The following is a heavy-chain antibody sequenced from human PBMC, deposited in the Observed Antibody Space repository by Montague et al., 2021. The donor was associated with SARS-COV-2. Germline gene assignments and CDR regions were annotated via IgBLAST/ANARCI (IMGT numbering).Heavy chain of an antibody. V-gene: IGHV4-39*01. CDR3: AGQRASSPFDH. CDR2: IYYTEST. Sequence: SETLSLTCTVSGGSISTSTYYWGWIRQPPGKGLEWIGSIYYTESTXYKPSLKSRVTISVDTSQNQFSLKLSSVTAADTAMYYCAGQRASSPFDHWGQGTLVTVSS. D-gene: IGHD6-13*01. CDR1: GGSISTSTYY. J-gene: IGHJ4*02.